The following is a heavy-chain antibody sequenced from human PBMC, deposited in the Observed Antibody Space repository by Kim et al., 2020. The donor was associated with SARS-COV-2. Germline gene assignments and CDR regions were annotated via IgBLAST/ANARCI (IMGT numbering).Heavy chain of an antibody. J-gene: IGHJ4*02. Sequence: GGSLRLSCAASGFTFSRYWMSWVRQAPWKGLEWVANIKQDGSEKYYVDSVKGRFTISRDNAKNSLYLQMNSLRAEDTAVYYCARDGASERGWGVDYWGQGTRVTVSS. V-gene: IGHV3-7*01. CDR2: IKQDGSEK. CDR3: ARDGASERGWGVDY. CDR1: GFTFSRYW. D-gene: IGHD3-10*01.